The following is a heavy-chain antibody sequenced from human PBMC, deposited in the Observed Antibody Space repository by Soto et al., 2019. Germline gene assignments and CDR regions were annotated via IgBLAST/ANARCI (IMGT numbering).Heavy chain of an antibody. CDR1: GGSIIDGQTY. D-gene: IGHD2-15*01. J-gene: IGHJ4*02. V-gene: IGHV4-31*01. CDR3: ARDAPGVAPY. CDR2: INYRGTT. Sequence: QVQLQESGPGLVKPSQTLSLTCTVSGGSIIDGQTYLNWIRQHPERGLEWMGYINYRGTTNYSPALKSLILIATGTSKNQFSLRLTSVTAADTAVYYCARDAPGVAPYWGQGTLVTVSS.